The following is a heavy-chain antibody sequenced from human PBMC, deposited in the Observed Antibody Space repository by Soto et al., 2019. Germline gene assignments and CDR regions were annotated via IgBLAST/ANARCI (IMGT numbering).Heavy chain of an antibody. CDR2: INPSGGST. J-gene: IGHJ4*02. CDR1: GYTFTSYY. D-gene: IGHD3-22*01. CDR3: ATMTYYYDSSGNHLDY. V-gene: IGHV1-46*01. Sequence: GASVKVSCKASGYTFTSYYMHWVRQAPGQGLEWMGIINPSGGSTSYAQKFQGRVTMTRDTSTSTVYMELSSLRSEDTAVYYCATMTYYYDSSGNHLDYWDQGTLVTVSS.